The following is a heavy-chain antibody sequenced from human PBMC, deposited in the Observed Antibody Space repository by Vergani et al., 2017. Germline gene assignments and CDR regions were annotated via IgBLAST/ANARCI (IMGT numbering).Heavy chain of an antibody. Sequence: QVQLVQSGAEVKKPGASVKVSCKASGYTFTGYYMHWVRQAPGQGLEWMGWINPNSGGTNYAQKFQGRVTMTRDTSISTAYMELSRLRSVDTAVYYCARVHYYGSGSYYLGEYAYYFDYWGQGTLVTVSS. CDR2: INPNSGGT. CDR1: GYTFTGYY. J-gene: IGHJ4*02. CDR3: ARVHYYGSGSYYLGEYAYYFDY. D-gene: IGHD3-10*01. V-gene: IGHV1-2*02.